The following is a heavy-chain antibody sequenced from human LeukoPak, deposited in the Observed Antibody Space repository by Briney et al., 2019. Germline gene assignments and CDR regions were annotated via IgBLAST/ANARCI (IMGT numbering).Heavy chain of an antibody. J-gene: IGHJ4*02. CDR2: IYYIGTS. CDR3: ARHRSGSYIRYFDF. V-gene: IGHV4-39*01. Sequence: PSETLSLTCTVSGDSINTSNYFWGWIRQSTGKGLEWIGNIYYIGTSDYNPPLKSRVTISIDTSKNQFSLNLRSVTAADTAFYYCARHRSGSYIRYFDFWGQGALVTVSS. D-gene: IGHD1-26*01. CDR1: GDSINTSNYF.